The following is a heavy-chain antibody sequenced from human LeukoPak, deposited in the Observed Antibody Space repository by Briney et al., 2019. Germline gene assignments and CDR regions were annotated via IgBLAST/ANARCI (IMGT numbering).Heavy chain of an antibody. CDR1: GGTFSSYA. J-gene: IGHJ4*02. CDR3: ARSARDSSGYYNDY. V-gene: IGHV1-69*13. D-gene: IGHD3-22*01. Sequence: ASVKVSYKASGGTFSSYAISWVRQAPGQGLEWMGGIIPIFGTANYAQKFQGRVTITADESTSTAYMELSSLRSEDTAVYYCARSARDSSGYYNDYWGQGTLVTVSS. CDR2: IIPIFGTA.